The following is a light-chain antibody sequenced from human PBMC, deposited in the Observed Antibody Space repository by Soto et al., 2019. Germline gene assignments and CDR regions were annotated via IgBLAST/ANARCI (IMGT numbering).Light chain of an antibody. CDR3: ISYAGSSIWV. CDR2: DVN. CDR1: SSDVGVYNY. V-gene: IGLV2-8*01. J-gene: IGLJ3*02. Sequence: QSALTQPPSASGSPGQSVTISCTGTSSDVGVYNYVSWYQQHPGKAPKLMIYDVNKRPSGVPDRFSGSKSGNTASLTVSGLQAEDEADYYCISYAGSSIWVFGGGTKVTV.